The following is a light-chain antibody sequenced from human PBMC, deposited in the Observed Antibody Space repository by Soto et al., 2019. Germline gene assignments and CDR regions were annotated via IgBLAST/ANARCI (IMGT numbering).Light chain of an antibody. CDR3: ASYAAL. Sequence: QSVLTQPASVSASHGQSITISCTGTNSNVGHFNLVSWYQQHPGKAPQLTIYENDNRPSGVSDRFSGSKSGSTASLTISGHQAEDEADYYCASYAALFGAGTQLTAL. J-gene: IGLJ2*01. V-gene: IGLV2-23*01. CDR1: NSNVGHFNL. CDR2: END.